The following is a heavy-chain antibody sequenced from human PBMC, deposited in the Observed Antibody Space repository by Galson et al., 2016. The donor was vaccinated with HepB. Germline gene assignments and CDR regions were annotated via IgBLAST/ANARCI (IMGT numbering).Heavy chain of an antibody. CDR1: GLTFSDHY. J-gene: IGHJ4*02. CDR2: TRNKANNYIR. CDR3: ATAGDTYGYGVDY. Sequence: SLRLSSAASGLTFSDHYMDWVRQAPGKGLEWVGRTRNKANNYIREYAASVRGRFTISRDDSKNSLYLEVHSLRTEDTAVYYCATAGDTYGYGVDYWGRGTLVTVSS. V-gene: IGHV3-72*01. D-gene: IGHD5-18*01.